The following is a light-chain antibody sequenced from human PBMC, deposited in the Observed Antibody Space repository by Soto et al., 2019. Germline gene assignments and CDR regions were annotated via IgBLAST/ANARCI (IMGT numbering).Light chain of an antibody. CDR2: RAS. CDR1: QSISTN. J-gene: IGKJ1*01. Sequence: EIVLTQSPGTLSLSPGERATLSCRASQSISTNVAWFQQKPGQAPSLLIFRASIRASGVPARLSGSGSGTDFTLKISRAEAEDVRIYYCMHATLFPLFGQGTKVDIK. CDR3: MHATLFPL. V-gene: IGKV3-15*01.